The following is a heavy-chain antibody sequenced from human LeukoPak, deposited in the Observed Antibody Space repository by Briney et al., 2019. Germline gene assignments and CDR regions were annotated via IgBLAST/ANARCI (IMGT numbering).Heavy chain of an antibody. CDR1: GSTFSSYW. CDR3: ARGDELRYFDWLSNFDY. D-gene: IGHD3-9*01. J-gene: IGHJ4*02. Sequence: GGSLRLSCAASGSTFSSYWMSWVRQAPGKGLEWVANIKQDGSEKYYVDSVKGRFTISRDNAKNSLYLQMNSLRAEDTAVYYCARGDELRYFDWLSNFDYWGQGTLVTVSS. V-gene: IGHV3-7*01. CDR2: IKQDGSEK.